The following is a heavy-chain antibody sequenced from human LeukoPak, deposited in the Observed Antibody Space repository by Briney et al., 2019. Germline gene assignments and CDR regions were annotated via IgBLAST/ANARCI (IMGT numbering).Heavy chain of an antibody. Sequence: PSETLSLTCTVSGASMYSSGYYWGWIRQPPGRGLERIGIVAYTGSTYYSPSLKSRVTMSVETSKNQFSLKLSSVTAADTAVYYCASLMITFGGVINYFDYWGQGTLVTVSS. CDR1: GASMYSSGYY. CDR3: ASLMITFGGVINYFDY. J-gene: IGHJ4*02. CDR2: VAYTGST. D-gene: IGHD3-16*02. V-gene: IGHV4-39*07.